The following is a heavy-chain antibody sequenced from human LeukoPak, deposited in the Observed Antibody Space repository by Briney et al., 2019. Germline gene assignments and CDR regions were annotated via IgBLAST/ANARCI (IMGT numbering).Heavy chain of an antibody. V-gene: IGHV3-30*04. D-gene: IGHD5-18*01. CDR3: ARASMVNLDY. CDR1: GFTFSSYA. J-gene: IGHJ4*02. CDR2: ISYDGSNK. Sequence: GGSLRLSCAASGFTFSSYAMHWVRQAPGKGLEGGAVISYDGSNKYYADSVKGRFTISRDNSKNTLYLQMNSLRAEDTAVYYCARASMVNLDYWGQGTLVTVSS.